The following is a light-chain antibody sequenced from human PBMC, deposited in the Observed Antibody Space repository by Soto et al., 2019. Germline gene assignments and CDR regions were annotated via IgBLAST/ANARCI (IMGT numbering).Light chain of an antibody. CDR3: PSYDSSLNFYYV. CDR1: SSNIGAGYD. CDR2: GNS. V-gene: IGLV1-40*01. J-gene: IGLJ1*01. Sequence: QSVLTQPPSVSGAPGQRVTISCTGSSSNIGAGYDVHWYQQLPGTAPKLLIYGNSNRPSGVPDRFSGSKSGTSASLAITGLQAEDEADYYCPSYDSSLNFYYVFGTGTKVTVL.